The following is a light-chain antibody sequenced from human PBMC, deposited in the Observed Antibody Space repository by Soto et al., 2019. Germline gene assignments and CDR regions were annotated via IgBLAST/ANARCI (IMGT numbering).Light chain of an antibody. Sequence: QSVLTQPPSASGTPGQRVTISCSGSTSNIGSHSVNWFQHLPGTAPRLLITTNNQRPSGVPARFSGYKSDTSASLVISGLQSEDEAHYYCATWDGNLKGVFGTGTKV. CDR1: TSNIGSHS. CDR3: ATWDGNLKGV. J-gene: IGLJ1*01. V-gene: IGLV1-44*01. CDR2: TNN.